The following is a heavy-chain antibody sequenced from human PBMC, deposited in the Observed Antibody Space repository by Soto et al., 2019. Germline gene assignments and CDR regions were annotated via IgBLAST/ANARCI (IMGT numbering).Heavy chain of an antibody. CDR2: ISSSSYI. Sequence: GGSLRLSCAASVFTFSSYSMNLVRQAPGKGLECVSSISSSSYIYYADSVKGRFTISRDNAKNSLYLKMNSLRAEDTAVYYCARVPCSGGSCYSSYYYGMEVWGQGTTVTFSS. J-gene: IGHJ6*02. CDR3: ARVPCSGGSCYSSYYYGMEV. V-gene: IGHV3-21*01. D-gene: IGHD2-15*01. CDR1: VFTFSSYS.